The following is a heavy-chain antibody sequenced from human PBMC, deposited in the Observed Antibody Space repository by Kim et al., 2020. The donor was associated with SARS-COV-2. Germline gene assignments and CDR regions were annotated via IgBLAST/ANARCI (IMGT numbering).Heavy chain of an antibody. Sequence: KFQGSVTITRDTSASTAYMELSSLRSEDTAVYYCARDTHYSSSWYDWFDPWGQGTLVTVSS. CDR3: ARDTHYSSSWYDWFDP. D-gene: IGHD6-13*01. J-gene: IGHJ5*02. V-gene: IGHV1-3*01.